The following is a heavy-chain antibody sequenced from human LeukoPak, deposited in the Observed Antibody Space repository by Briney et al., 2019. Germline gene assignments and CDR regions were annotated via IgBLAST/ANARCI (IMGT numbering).Heavy chain of an antibody. J-gene: IGHJ4*02. D-gene: IGHD2-15*01. V-gene: IGHV1-18*01. CDR2: IRAYNGNT. CDR1: GGTFSSYA. Sequence: ASVKVSCKASGGTFSSYAISWVRQAPGQGLEWMGWIRAYNGNTNYAQKLQGRVTMTTDTSTSTAYMELRSLRSDDTAVYYCARPVVAATPYFDYWGQGTLVTVSS. CDR3: ARPVVAATPYFDY.